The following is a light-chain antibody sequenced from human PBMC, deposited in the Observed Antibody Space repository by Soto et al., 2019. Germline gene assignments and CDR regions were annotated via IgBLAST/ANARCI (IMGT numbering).Light chain of an antibody. CDR3: QQYNNLRT. J-gene: IGKJ1*01. CDR2: GAS. CDR1: QSVSSN. Sequence: IVMTQSPATLSVSPGERATLSCRASQSVSSNLAWYQQKPGQAPRLLIYGASTRATGIPAGFSGSGSGTEFTLTISSLQSEDFAVYYCQQYNNLRTFGQGTKVEIK. V-gene: IGKV3-15*01.